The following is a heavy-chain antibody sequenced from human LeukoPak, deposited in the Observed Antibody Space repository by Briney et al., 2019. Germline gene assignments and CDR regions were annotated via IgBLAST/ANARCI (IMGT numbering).Heavy chain of an antibody. D-gene: IGHD1-26*01. CDR2: IVPIFGAA. V-gene: IGHV1-69*13. J-gene: IGHJ4*02. CDR3: ATAPTMVGPTFD. CDR1: GTTFSSYR. Sequence: SVKVSCKTSGTTFSSYRITWVRQAPGQGLEWMGRIVPIFGAANYARKFQGRVTITADESTSTAYMELSSLTSEDTAVYYCATAPTMVGPTFDWGQGTLVTVSS.